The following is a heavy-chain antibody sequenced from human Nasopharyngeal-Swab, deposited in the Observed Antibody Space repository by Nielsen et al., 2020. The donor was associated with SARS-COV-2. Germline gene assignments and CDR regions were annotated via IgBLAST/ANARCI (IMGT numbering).Heavy chain of an antibody. CDR3: ASQIAARFDY. D-gene: IGHD6-6*01. CDR2: IYHSGST. V-gene: IGHV4-4*02. Sequence: WIRQPPGKGLEWIGEIYHSGSTNYNPSLKSRVTISVDKSKNQFSLKLSSVTAADTAAYYCASQIAARFDYWGQGTLVTVSS. J-gene: IGHJ4*02.